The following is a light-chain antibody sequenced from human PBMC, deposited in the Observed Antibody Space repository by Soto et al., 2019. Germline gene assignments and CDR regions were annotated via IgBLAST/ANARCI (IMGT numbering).Light chain of an antibody. Sequence: EIVLTQSPATLSLSPGERATLSCRASQSVSSYLAWYQQKPGQAPRLLIYDASNRATGIPARFSGSGSGTDFTLTISSLEPEDFAVYYCQQRSNWPPGRTFGQGTQVDIK. V-gene: IGKV3-11*01. CDR1: QSVSSY. J-gene: IGKJ1*01. CDR2: DAS. CDR3: QQRSNWPPGRT.